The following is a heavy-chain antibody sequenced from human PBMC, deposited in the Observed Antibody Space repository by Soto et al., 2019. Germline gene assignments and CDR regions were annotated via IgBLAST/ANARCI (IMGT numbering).Heavy chain of an antibody. Sequence: SETLSLTCTVSGGSFSPNYWSWIRQPPGKGLQWIGSSSHTGNTYFNPSLRSRVTISFDTSKNQFSLRLTSVTASDTAVYYCARPDSSSWAAPFGSWGQGTLVTVSS. V-gene: IGHV4-59*05. CDR2: SSHTGNT. D-gene: IGHD6-13*01. CDR1: GGSFSPNY. J-gene: IGHJ4*02. CDR3: ARPDSSSWAAPFGS.